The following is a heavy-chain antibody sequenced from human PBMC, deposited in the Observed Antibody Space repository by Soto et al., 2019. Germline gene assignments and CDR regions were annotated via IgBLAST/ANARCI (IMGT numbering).Heavy chain of an antibody. D-gene: IGHD1-1*01. CDR2: ISGSGTRT. CDR3: ARGRLNNHGTGYYFDY. Sequence: EVQVLESGGGLVQPGGSLRLSCAASGFTFSSYAMNWVRQAPGKGLEWVSGISGSGTRTYYVDSVRGRFTISRDNSKNTVYLQMNRLRAEDTAAFYCARGRLNNHGTGYYFDYGGQGALVTVSS. J-gene: IGHJ4*02. CDR1: GFTFSSYA. V-gene: IGHV3-23*01.